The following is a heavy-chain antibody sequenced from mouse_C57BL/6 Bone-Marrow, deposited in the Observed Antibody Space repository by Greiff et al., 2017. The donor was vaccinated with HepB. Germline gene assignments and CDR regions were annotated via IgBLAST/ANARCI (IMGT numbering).Heavy chain of an antibody. V-gene: IGHV2-2*01. CDR2: IWSGGST. D-gene: IGHD1-1*01. CDR3: ARNKEGDYYGSSYFDV. Sequence: QVQLQQSGPGLVQPSQSLSITCTVSGFSLTSYGVHWVRQSPGKGLEWLGVIWSGGSTDYNAAFISRLSISKDNSKSQVFFKMNSLQADDTAIYYCARNKEGDYYGSSYFDVWGTGTTVTVSS. J-gene: IGHJ1*03. CDR1: GFSLTSYG.